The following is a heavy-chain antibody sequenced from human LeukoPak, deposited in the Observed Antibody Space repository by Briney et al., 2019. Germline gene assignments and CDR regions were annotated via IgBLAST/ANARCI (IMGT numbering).Heavy chain of an antibody. D-gene: IGHD1-7*01. Sequence: PSETLSLTCTVSGGSISSYYWSWIRQPPGKGLEWIGYIYTSGSTNYNPSLKSRVTISVDTSKNQFSLKLSSVTAADTAVYYCARSRGNWNYEFWFDPWGQGTLVTVSP. V-gene: IGHV4-4*09. CDR3: ARSRGNWNYEFWFDP. CDR1: GGSISSYY. J-gene: IGHJ5*02. CDR2: IYTSGST.